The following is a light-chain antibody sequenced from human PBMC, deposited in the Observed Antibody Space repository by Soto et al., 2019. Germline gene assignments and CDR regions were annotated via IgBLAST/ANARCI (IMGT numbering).Light chain of an antibody. V-gene: IGKV3D-20*02. CDR2: GAS. CDR3: QQRSNWPPIT. J-gene: IGKJ5*01. CDR1: QSVSNNY. Sequence: EIVLTQSPGTVSLSPGERDTLSCRASQSVSNNYLAWYQQKPGQAPRLLIYGASNRATGIPDRFSGSGSGTDFTLTISSLQSEDFATYYCQQRSNWPPITLGQGTRLEIK.